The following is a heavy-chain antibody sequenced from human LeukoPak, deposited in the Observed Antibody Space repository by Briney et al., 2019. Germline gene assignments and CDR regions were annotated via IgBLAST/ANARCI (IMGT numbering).Heavy chain of an antibody. CDR2: INPNSGGT. CDR1: GYTFTGYY. V-gene: IGHV1-2*04. J-gene: IGHJ4*02. CDR3: ARGDYGDYDLNY. D-gene: IGHD4-17*01. Sequence: ASVKVSCKASGYTFTGYYMHWVRQAPGQGLEWMGWINPNSGGTNYAHKFQGWVTMTWDTSISTAYMELSRLRSDDTAVYYCARGDYGDYDLNYWGQGTLVTVSS.